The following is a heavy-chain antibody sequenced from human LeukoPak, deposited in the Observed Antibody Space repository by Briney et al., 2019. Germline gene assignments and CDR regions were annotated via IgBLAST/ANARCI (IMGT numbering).Heavy chain of an antibody. CDR1: GISLSNYG. CDR2: ISGSGGGT. V-gene: IGHV3-23*01. D-gene: IGHD3-22*01. CDR3: AKRGVVIRVILVGFHKEAYYFDS. Sequence: PGGSLRLSCAVSGISLSNYGMSWVRQAPGKGLEWVAGISGSGGGTNYADSVKGRFTISRDNPKNTLYLQMSRLRAEDTAVYFCAKRGVVIRVILVGFHKEAYYFDSWGQGALVTVSS. J-gene: IGHJ4*02.